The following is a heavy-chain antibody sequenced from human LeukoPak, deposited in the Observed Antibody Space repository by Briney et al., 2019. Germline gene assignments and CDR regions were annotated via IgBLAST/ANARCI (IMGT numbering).Heavy chain of an antibody. CDR1: GGTFSSYA. CDR2: IIPIFGTA. D-gene: IGHD3-10*01. CDR3: ARGHRYYSSSGSYLRRDSWFDP. V-gene: IGHV1-69*06. Sequence: SVKVSCKASGGTFSSYAISWVRQAPGQGLEWMGGIIPIFGTANYAQKFQGRVTITADKSTSTAYMELSSLRSEDMAVYYCARGHRYYSSSGSYLRRDSWFDPWGQGTLVTVSS. J-gene: IGHJ5*02.